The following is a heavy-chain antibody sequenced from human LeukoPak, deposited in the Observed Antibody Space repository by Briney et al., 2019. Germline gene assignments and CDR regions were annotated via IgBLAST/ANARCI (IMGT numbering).Heavy chain of an antibody. CDR2: IYYSGST. J-gene: IGHJ4*02. CDR3: ARAPITMVRGVISGFDY. CDR1: GGSICSYY. D-gene: IGHD3-10*01. Sequence: SETLSLTCTVSGGSICSYYWSWIRQPPGKGLEWIGYIYYSGSTNYNPSLKSRVTISVDTSKNQFSLKLSSVTAADTAVYYCARAPITMVRGVISGFDYWGQGTLVTVSS. V-gene: IGHV4-59*01.